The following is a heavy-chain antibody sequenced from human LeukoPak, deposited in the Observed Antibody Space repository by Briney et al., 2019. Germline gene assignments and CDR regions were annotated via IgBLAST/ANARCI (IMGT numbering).Heavy chain of an antibody. D-gene: IGHD5-12*01. CDR2: ISSSSSYI. V-gene: IGHV3-21*01. CDR1: GFTFSSYS. Sequence: GGPLRLSCAASGFTFSSYSMNWVRQAPGKGLEWVSSISSSSSYIYYADSVKGRFTISRDNAKNSLYLQMNSLRAEDTAVYYCARVRAYGGYARYYFDYWGQGTLVTVSS. CDR3: ARVRAYGGYARYYFDY. J-gene: IGHJ4*02.